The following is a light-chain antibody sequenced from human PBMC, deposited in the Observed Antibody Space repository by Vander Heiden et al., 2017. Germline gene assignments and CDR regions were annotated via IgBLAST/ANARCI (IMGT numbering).Light chain of an antibody. V-gene: IGLV2-23*02. CDR1: SRDIGGVSF. Sequence: SALTQPAALSGSPGQSLTISCTRSSRDIGGVSFVPWYQHHPDKAPRLLIYEVTKRPSGVSDRFSGSKSGNNASLTISCLQAEDEADYHCGSYSGSDTWVFGGGTKLTVL. CDR2: EVT. CDR3: GSYSGSDTWV. J-gene: IGLJ3*02.